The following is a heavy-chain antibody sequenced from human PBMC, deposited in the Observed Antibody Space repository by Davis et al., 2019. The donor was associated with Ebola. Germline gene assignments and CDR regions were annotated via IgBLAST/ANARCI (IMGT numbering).Heavy chain of an antibody. Sequence: GESLKISCAASGFTFSSYGMHWVRQAPGKGLEWVAVISYDGSNKYYADSVKGRFTISRDNSKNTLDLQMNSLRPEETAVYYCAKTRSNWWNDALEIWGRGTMVIVSS. CDR2: ISYDGSNK. CDR1: GFTFSSYG. CDR3: AKTRSNWWNDALEI. V-gene: IGHV3-30*18. D-gene: IGHD2-8*02. J-gene: IGHJ3*02.